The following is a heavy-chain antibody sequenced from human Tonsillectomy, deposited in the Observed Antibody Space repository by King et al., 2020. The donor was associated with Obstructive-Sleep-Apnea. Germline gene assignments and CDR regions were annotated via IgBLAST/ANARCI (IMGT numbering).Heavy chain of an antibody. D-gene: IGHD2-2*01. CDR1: GFYFSVHW. CDR2: RNPDGSVK. J-gene: IGHJ4*02. V-gene: IGHV3-7*03. Sequence: EVQLVESGGGLVQPGGSLRLSCAASGFYFSVHWMSWVRQAPGEGLEWVASRNPDGSVKHYVDSVKGRFTLSRDNTQNSLYLQMSSLRAEDTAVYYCARLKGTATRYDCWGQGTLVSVSS. CDR3: ARLKGTATRYDC.